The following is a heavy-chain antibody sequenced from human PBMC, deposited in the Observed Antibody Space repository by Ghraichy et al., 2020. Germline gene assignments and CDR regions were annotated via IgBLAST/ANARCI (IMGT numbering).Heavy chain of an antibody. CDR1: GYTFTSYD. Sequence: ASVKVSCKASGYTFTSYDINWVRQATGQGLEWMGWMNPNSGNTGYAQKFQGRVTMTRNTSISTAYMELSRLRSEDTAVYYCARSTDSSGWLFDAFDIWGQGTMVTVSS. D-gene: IGHD6-19*01. CDR3: ARSTDSSGWLFDAFDI. V-gene: IGHV1-8*01. J-gene: IGHJ3*02. CDR2: MNPNSGNT.